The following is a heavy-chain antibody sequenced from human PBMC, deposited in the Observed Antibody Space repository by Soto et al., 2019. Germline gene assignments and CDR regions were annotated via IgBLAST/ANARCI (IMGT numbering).Heavy chain of an antibody. CDR2: ISYNGNT. CDR3: ARVGGYSSPLQL. CDR1: GGSISSYY. V-gene: IGHV4-59*01. J-gene: IGHJ1*01. Sequence: QVQLQESGPGLVKPSETLSLTCTVSGGSISSYYWSWIRQSPGRGLEWIGYISYNGNTNYNPSLSGRVTISVDTSKNPFSLKLDSVTTADTAVYYCARVGGYSSPLQLWGQGTLVTVS. D-gene: IGHD6-19*01.